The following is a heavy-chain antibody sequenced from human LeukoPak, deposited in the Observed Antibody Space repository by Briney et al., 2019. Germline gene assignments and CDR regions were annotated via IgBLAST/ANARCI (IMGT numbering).Heavy chain of an antibody. CDR1: GGSINSNIYS. CDR3: ARTYYYDSSGIGHSYGMDV. V-gene: IGHV4-39*07. CDR2: MYYSGST. J-gene: IGHJ6*02. Sequence: SETLSLTCIVSGGSINSNIYSWGWIRQPPGKGLEWIGSMYYSGSTYYNPSLKSRVTISVDTSKNQFSLKLSSVTAADTAVYYCARTYYYDSSGIGHSYGMDVWGQGTTVTVSS. D-gene: IGHD3-22*01.